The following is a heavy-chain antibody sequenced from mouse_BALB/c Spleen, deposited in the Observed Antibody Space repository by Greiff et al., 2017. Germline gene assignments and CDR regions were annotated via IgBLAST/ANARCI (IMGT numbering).Heavy chain of an antibody. CDR3: ASLDSSGYGFAY. V-gene: IGHV2-5-1*01. CDR1: GFSFTSYG. Sequence: VMLVESGPSLVQPSQSLSITCTVSGFSFTSYGVHWVRQSPGKGLEWLGVIWSGGSTDYNAAFMSRLSITKDNSTSQVFFKMNSLQADDTAIYYCASLDSSGYGFAYWGQGTLVTVSA. CDR2: IWSGGST. J-gene: IGHJ3*01. D-gene: IGHD3-2*01.